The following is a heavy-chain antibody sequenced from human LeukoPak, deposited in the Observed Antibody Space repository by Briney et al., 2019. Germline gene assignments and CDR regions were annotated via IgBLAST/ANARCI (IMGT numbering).Heavy chain of an antibody. CDR1: GFTLSSYA. J-gene: IGHJ4*02. V-gene: IGHV3-23*01. Sequence: GGSLRLSCTASGFTLSSYAMSWVRQAPGEGLEWVSTISGSADNTNYAEAVKGRFTISRDNSKNTMYLQTNSLRAEDTAVYYCAKQGFGCWGQGTLVTVSS. CDR2: ISGSADNT. CDR3: AKQGFGC.